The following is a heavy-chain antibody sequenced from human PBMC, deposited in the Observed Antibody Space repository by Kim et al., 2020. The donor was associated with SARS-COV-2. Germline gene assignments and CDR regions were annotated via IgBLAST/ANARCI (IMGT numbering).Heavy chain of an antibody. Sequence: GGSLRLSCAASGFTFSSYAMHWVRQAPGKGLEWVAVISYDGSNKYYADSVKGRFTISRDNTKNTLYLQMNSLRAEDTAVYYCARDALAAVTSYSMDDWGQGTLVTVSS. CDR2: ISYDGSNK. CDR3: ARDALAAVTSYSMDD. CDR1: GFTFSSYA. J-gene: IGHJ4*02. V-gene: IGHV3-30-3*01. D-gene: IGHD4-17*01.